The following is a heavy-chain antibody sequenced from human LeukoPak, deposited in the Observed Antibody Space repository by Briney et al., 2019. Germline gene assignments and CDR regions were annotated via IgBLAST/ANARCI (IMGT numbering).Heavy chain of an antibody. CDR2: IYYSGST. CDR1: GGSISSYY. V-gene: IGHV4-59*01. D-gene: IGHD6-13*01. Sequence: SETLSLTCTVSGGSISSYYWSWIRQPPGKGLEWIGYIYYSGSTNYNPSLKSRVTISVKTSKNQFSLKLSSVTAADTAVYYCARETVPGQQPVRRNWFDPWGQGTLVTVSS. CDR3: ARETVPGQQPVRRNWFDP. J-gene: IGHJ5*02.